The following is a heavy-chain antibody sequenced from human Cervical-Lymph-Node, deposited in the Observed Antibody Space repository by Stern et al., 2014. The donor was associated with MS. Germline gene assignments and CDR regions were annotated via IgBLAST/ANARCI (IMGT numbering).Heavy chain of an antibody. V-gene: IGHV3-15*01. CDR2: IKSKTDGGTT. CDR3: TTDLLSSGWYGWGVYFDY. CDR1: GFTFSNAW. J-gene: IGHJ4*02. D-gene: IGHD6-19*01. Sequence: EVQLVESGGGLVKPGGSLRLSCAASGFTFSNAWMSWVRQAPGKGLEWVGRIKSKTDGGTTDYAAPVKGRFTISRDDSKNTLYLQMNSLKTEDTAVYYCTTDLLSSGWYGWGVYFDYWGQGTLVTVSS.